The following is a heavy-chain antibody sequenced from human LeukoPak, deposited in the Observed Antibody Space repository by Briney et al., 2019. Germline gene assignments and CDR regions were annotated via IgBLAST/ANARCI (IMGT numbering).Heavy chain of an antibody. CDR2: IRYDGSNK. Sequence: GGSLRLSCAASGFNFGSYSMTWVRQAPGKGLEWVAFIRYDGSNKYYADSVKGRFTISRDNSKNTLYLQMNSLRAEDTAVYYCAKVYDSRLNYFDYWGQGTLVTVSS. V-gene: IGHV3-30*02. D-gene: IGHD3-22*01. CDR1: GFNFGSYS. J-gene: IGHJ4*02. CDR3: AKVYDSRLNYFDY.